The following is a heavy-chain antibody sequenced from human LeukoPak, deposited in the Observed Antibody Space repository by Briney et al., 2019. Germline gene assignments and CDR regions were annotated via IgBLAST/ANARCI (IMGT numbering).Heavy chain of an antibody. Sequence: PSETLSLTCTVSGGSISSYYWSWIRQPPGKGLEWIGYIYYSGTTNYNPSLKSRVSISIDTSTNQFSLKLSSVTAADTAVYYCARGSYIAAAGTNYFDYWGQGTLVTVSS. V-gene: IGHV4-59*01. D-gene: IGHD6-13*01. CDR3: ARGSYIAAAGTNYFDY. CDR2: IYYSGTT. J-gene: IGHJ4*02. CDR1: GGSISSYY.